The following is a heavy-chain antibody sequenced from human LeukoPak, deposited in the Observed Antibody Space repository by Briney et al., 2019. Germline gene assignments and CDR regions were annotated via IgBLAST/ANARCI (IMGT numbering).Heavy chain of an antibody. D-gene: IGHD3-10*01. V-gene: IGHV4-39*01. CDR2: IYYSGST. J-gene: IGHJ4*02. CDR3: ARLLLWFGELLFGYFDY. CDR1: GGSISSSSYY. Sequence: KPSETLSLTCTVSGGSISSSSYYWGWIRQPPGKGLEWIGSIYYSGSTYYNPSLKSQVTISVDTSKNQFSLKLSSVTAADTAVYYCARLLLWFGELLFGYFDYWGQGTLVTVSS.